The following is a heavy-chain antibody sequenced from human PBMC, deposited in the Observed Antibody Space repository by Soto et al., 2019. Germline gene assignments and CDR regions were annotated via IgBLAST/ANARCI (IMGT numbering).Heavy chain of an antibody. J-gene: IGHJ4*02. Sequence: GGSLRLSCAASGFTFDDYAMHWVRQAPGKGLEWVSGISWNSGYMAYADSVKGRFTISRDNAKNSLYLQMNSLRAEDTALYYCAKDRYRTLSSCDYWGQGTLVTVSS. D-gene: IGHD5-12*01. CDR1: GFTFDDYA. V-gene: IGHV3-9*01. CDR3: AKDRYRTLSSCDY. CDR2: ISWNSGYM.